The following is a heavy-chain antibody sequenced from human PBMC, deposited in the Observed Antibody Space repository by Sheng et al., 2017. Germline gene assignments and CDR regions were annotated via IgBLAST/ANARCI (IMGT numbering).Heavy chain of an antibody. V-gene: IGHV3-30*04. CDR2: ISYDGSNK. J-gene: IGHJ3*02. Sequence: QVQLVESGGGVVQPGRSLRLSCAASGFTFSSYAMHWVRQAPGKGLEWVAVISYDGSNKYYADSVKGRFTISRDNSKNTLYLQMNSLRAEDTAVYYCARDSVYSGYDYEGAFDIWGQGT. D-gene: IGHD5-12*01. CDR1: GFTFSSYA. CDR3: ARDSVYSGYDYEGAFDI.